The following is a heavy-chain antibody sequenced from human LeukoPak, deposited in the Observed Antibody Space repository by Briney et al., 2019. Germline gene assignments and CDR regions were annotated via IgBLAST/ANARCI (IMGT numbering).Heavy chain of an antibody. CDR2: ISGSGGST. J-gene: IGHJ1*01. CDR3: AKSPLFYGGNPNEYFQH. Sequence: GGSLRLSCAASGFTFSSYAMSWVRQAPGKGLEWVSAISGSGGSTYYADSVKGRFTISRDNSKYTLYLQMNSLRAEDTAVYYCAKSPLFYGGNPNEYFQHWGQGTLVTVSP. CDR1: GFTFSSYA. V-gene: IGHV3-23*01. D-gene: IGHD4-23*01.